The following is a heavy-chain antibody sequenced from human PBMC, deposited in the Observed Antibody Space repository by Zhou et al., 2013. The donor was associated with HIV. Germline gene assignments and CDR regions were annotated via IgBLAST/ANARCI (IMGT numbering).Heavy chain of an antibody. V-gene: IGHV1-2*02. J-gene: IGHJ4*02. Sequence: QVQMAQSGTQVKKTGASVTISCKTSGYIFTENFINWVRQVPGKGLLWMGWTNSKSGDTKNAQKFQGRITMTRDTSISTAYMELSGLTSDDTALYYCARGSTPFSYYFHSWGQGTLVTVSS. CDR2: TNSKSGDT. CDR1: GYIFTENF. CDR3: ARGSTPFSYYFHS.